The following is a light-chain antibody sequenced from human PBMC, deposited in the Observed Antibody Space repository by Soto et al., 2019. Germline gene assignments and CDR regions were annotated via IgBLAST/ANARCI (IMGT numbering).Light chain of an antibody. CDR2: GAS. Sequence: IGLKQSPGTLSLSPGERATLSCRASQSVAGSYLAWYQQKPGQAPRLLIYGASSRATGFPDRFSGSGSGTDFTLTISGLEPEDSAVYYCQQYGSSSEITFGQGTRLEIK. J-gene: IGKJ5*01. CDR3: QQYGSSSEIT. CDR1: QSVAGSY. V-gene: IGKV3-20*01.